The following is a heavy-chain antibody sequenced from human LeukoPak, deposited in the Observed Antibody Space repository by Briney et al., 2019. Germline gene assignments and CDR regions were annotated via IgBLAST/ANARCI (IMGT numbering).Heavy chain of an antibody. V-gene: IGHV3-66*02. J-gene: IGHJ5*02. CDR3: ARARCSSTRCYSGAEYNWFDP. D-gene: IGHD2-2*02. CDR1: GFTVSSNY. CDR2: IYSGGST. Sequence: GGSLRLSCAASGFTVSSNYMSWVRQAPGKGLEWVSIIYSGGSTHYADSVKGRFTISRDNSKNTLYLQMNSLKAEDTAVYYCARARCSSTRCYSGAEYNWFDPWGQGTLVTVSS.